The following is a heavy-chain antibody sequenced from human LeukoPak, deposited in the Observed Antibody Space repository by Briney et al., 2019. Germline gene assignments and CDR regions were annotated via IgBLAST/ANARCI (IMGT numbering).Heavy chain of an antibody. J-gene: IGHJ4*02. CDR2: ISYDGSNK. Sequence: PGGSLRLSCAASGFTFSSYAMHWVRQAPGKGLEWVAVISYDGSNKYYADSVKGRFTISRDNSKNTLYLQMNSLRAEDTAVYYCASTGGVVPADFGGQGTLVTASS. V-gene: IGHV3-30*01. CDR3: ASTGGVVPADF. D-gene: IGHD2-2*01. CDR1: GFTFSSYA.